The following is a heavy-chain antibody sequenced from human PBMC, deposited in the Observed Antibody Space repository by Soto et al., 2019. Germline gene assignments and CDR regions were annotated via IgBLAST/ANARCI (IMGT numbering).Heavy chain of an antibody. J-gene: IGHJ6*02. CDR3: ARDETYCSSTSCYSYYYGMDV. CDR1: GYTFTGYY. D-gene: IGHD2-2*02. Sequence: QVQLVQSGAEVKKPGASVKVSCKAPGYTFTGYYMHWVRQAPGQGLEWMGWINPNSGGTNYAQKFQGWVTMTRDTSISTAYMELSRLRSDDTAVYYCARDETYCSSTSCYSYYYGMDVWGQGTTVTVSS. CDR2: INPNSGGT. V-gene: IGHV1-2*04.